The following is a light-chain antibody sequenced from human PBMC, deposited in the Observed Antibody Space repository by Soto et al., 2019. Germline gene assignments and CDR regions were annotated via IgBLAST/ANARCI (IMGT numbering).Light chain of an antibody. CDR1: QGISRS. V-gene: IGKV1-9*01. J-gene: IGKJ5*01. CDR2: AAS. CDR3: QQVNDYPIT. Sequence: IALTQSPTSLSPSVGDRVTITCRASQGISRSLAWYQQKQGKVHKXLIYAASTLQSGVPSRFSGSGSGTDGTITISSLQPEDVETYYGQQVNDYPITFGQGTRLDIK.